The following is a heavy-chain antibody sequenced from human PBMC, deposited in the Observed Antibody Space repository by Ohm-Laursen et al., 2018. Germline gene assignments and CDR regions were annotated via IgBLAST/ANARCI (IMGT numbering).Heavy chain of an antibody. Sequence: TQTLTLTCTVSGISLSTSGMRVGWIRQPPGKALEWLARVDWDDEEFYSTSLKSRLTISKDTSKSQVVLTMTNMDPVDTATYYCARIYSSGWDDAFDYWGQGTLVTVSS. CDR3: ARIYSSGWDDAFDY. J-gene: IGHJ4*02. CDR1: GISLSTSGMR. V-gene: IGHV2-70*04. CDR2: VDWDDEE. D-gene: IGHD6-19*01.